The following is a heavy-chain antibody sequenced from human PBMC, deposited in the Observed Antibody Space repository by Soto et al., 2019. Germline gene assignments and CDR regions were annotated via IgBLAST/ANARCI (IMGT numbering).Heavy chain of an antibody. D-gene: IGHD3-3*01. CDR2: VYHTGRT. CDR3: ARDFAYFDS. Sequence: PSETLSLTCPVSGGSFKSGSYSWSWIRQPPGKGLEWIGYVYHTGRTSYNPSLKSRVSISMDTSRNQFSLNLDSVTAADTAVYFCARDFAYFDSWGQGTMVT. J-gene: IGHJ4*02. CDR1: GGSFKSGSYS. V-gene: IGHV4-61*01.